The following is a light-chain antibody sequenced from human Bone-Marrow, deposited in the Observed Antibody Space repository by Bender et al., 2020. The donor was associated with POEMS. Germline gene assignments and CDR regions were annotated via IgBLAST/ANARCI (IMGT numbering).Light chain of an antibody. CDR1: NSNIGNNP. J-gene: IGLJ3*02. V-gene: IGLV1-47*01. CDR3: TSYTTTHTWV. Sequence: QSVLTQPPSASGTPGQRVSISCSGSNSNIGNNPVYWYQQLPGTAPKLLISRNDQRSSGVPARFSGSKSGTSASLVISGLRSEDEADYYCTSYTTTHTWVFGGGTKVTVL. CDR2: RND.